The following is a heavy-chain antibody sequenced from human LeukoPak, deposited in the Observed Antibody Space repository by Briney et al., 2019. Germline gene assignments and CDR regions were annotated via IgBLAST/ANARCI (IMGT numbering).Heavy chain of an antibody. D-gene: IGHD3-22*01. CDR2: IYYSGST. CDR1: GGSISSGGYY. CDR3: ARGTDYYDSSGYYFPPDFDY. V-gene: IGHV4-31*03. J-gene: IGHJ4*02. Sequence: SETLSLTCTVSGGSISSGGYYWSWIRQHPGKGLEWIGYIYYSGSTYYNPSLKSRVTISVDTSKNQFSLKLSSVTAADTAVYYCARGTDYYDSSGYYFPPDFDYWGQGTLVTVSS.